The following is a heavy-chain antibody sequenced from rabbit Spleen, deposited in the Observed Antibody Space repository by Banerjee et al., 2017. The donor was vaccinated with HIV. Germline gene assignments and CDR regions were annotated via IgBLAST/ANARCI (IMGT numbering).Heavy chain of an antibody. J-gene: IGHJ4*01. Sequence: QEQLKETGGGLVQPGGSLTLSCKASGFDFSSYAMIWVRQAPGKGLEYIGYIYSGEGVYYASWVNGRFTISSDNAQNTVDLQMNSMTAADTATYFCVRAAGSYTHYGFNLWGPGTLVTVS. V-gene: IGHV1S29*01. CDR1: GFDFSSYA. CDR2: IYSGEGV. D-gene: IGHD4-2*01. CDR3: VRAAGSYTHYGFNL.